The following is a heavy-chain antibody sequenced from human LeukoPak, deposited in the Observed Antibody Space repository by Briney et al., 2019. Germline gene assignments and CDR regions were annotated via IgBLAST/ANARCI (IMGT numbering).Heavy chain of an antibody. Sequence: SQTLSLTCAISGDTVSINSAAWNWIRQSPSRGLEWLGRTYQRSKWYNDYAVSVISRITINPDISKYQFSLQLNSVTPEATAVYYCARSPSPYSSGWYFDYWGQGSLVTVSS. CDR2: TYQRSKWYN. CDR3: ARSPSPYSSGWYFDY. V-gene: IGHV6-1*01. CDR1: GDTVSINSAA. D-gene: IGHD6-19*01. J-gene: IGHJ4*02.